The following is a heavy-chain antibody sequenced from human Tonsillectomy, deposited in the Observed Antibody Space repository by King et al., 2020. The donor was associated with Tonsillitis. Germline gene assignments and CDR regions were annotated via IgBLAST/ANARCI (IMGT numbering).Heavy chain of an antibody. CDR1: GGSISSGDHY. Sequence: VQLQESGPGLVKPSQTLSLTCTVSGGSISSGDHYWGWIRQSPGKGLEWIGHIFSTGNSFYNPSLRSRVIMSVDMSKNQLSLTLSPVTAADTAVYYCARNVWTEALRYAWFDTWGPGTLVTVSS. J-gene: IGHJ5*02. V-gene: IGHV4-30-4*01. D-gene: IGHD1-1*01. CDR2: IFSTGNS. CDR3: ARNVWTEALRYAWFDT.